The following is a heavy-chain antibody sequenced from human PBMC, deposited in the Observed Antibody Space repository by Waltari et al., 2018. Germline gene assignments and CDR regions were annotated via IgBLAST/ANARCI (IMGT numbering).Heavy chain of an antibody. CDR2: IYHSGRT. V-gene: IGHV4-38-2*02. Sequence: QVQLQESGPGLVKPSEPLSLTCAVSGYSISSGYYWGWIRQPPGKGLEWIGTIYHSGRTFYNPSLKSRVTLSVDTSKNQFSLKLSSVTAADTAVYYCTREEGGATDYWGQGTLVTVSS. J-gene: IGHJ4*02. CDR3: TREEGGATDY. CDR1: GYSISSGYY. D-gene: IGHD1-26*01.